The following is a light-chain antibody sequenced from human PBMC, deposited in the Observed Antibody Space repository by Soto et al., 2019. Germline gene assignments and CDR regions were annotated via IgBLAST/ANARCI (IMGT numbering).Light chain of an antibody. V-gene: IGKV1-27*01. J-gene: IGKJ1*01. CDR2: DAS. CDR1: QGVANY. Sequence: DIQMTQSPSSLSASVGDRVTITCRASQGVANYLAWYQQKPGKVPKLLIYDASTLHSGVPSRFSGSGFGTDFTLTISSLQPEDVAAYYCQKYNSALSQTFGQGTKVEIK. CDR3: QKYNSALSQT.